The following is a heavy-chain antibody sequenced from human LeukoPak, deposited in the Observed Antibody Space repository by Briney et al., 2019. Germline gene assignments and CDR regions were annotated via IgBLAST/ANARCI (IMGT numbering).Heavy chain of an antibody. Sequence: SETLSLTCTVSGGSISSYYWSWIWQPPGKGLEWIGYIYYSGSTNYNPSLKSRVTISVDTSKNQFSLKLSSVTAADTAVYYCARAGELWSSSWYGDYYYGMDVWGQGTTVTVSS. V-gene: IGHV4-59*01. D-gene: IGHD6-13*01. J-gene: IGHJ6*02. CDR2: IYYSGST. CDR3: ARAGELWSSSWYGDYYYGMDV. CDR1: GGSISSYY.